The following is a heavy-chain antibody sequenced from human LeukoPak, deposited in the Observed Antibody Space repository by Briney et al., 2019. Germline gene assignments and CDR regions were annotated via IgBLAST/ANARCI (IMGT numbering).Heavy chain of an antibody. CDR3: ARSPGSKGNWFDP. Sequence: SETLSLTCTVSGGSSSSYYWSWIRQPPGKGLEWIGYIYYSGSTNYNPSLKSRVTISVDTSKNQFSLKLSSVTAADTAVYYCARSPGSKGNWFDPWGQGTLVTVSS. J-gene: IGHJ5*02. V-gene: IGHV4-59*01. CDR2: IYYSGST. CDR1: GGSSSSYY. D-gene: IGHD1-26*01.